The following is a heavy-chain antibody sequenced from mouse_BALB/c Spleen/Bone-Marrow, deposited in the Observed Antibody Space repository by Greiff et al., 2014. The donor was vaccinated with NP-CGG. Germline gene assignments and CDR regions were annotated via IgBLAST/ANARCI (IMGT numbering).Heavy chain of an antibody. J-gene: IGHJ4*01. D-gene: IGHD2-10*02. CDR2: INPYNDGT. CDR1: EYTFTSYV. V-gene: IGHV1-14*01. CDR3: ARKVWYYAMDY. Sequence: EVQLQQSGPELVKPGASVKTSCKASEYTFTSYVMHWVKQKPGQGLERIGYINPYNDGTKYNEKFKGKATLTSDKSSSTAYMELSSLTSEDSAVYYCARKVWYYAMDYWGQGTSVTVSS.